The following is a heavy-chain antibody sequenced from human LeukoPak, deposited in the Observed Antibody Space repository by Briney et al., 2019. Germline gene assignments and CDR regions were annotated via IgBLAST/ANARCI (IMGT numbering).Heavy chain of an antibody. Sequence: PSETLSLTCAVYGGSFSGYYWSWIRQPPGKGLEWIGEINHSGSTNYNPSLKSRVTISVDTSKNQFSLKLSSVTAADTAVYYCARGSLGYCSSTSCYGGGFDYWGQGTLVTVSS. J-gene: IGHJ4*02. CDR1: GGSFSGYY. V-gene: IGHV4-34*01. D-gene: IGHD2-2*01. CDR3: ARGSLGYCSSTSCYGGGFDY. CDR2: INHSGST.